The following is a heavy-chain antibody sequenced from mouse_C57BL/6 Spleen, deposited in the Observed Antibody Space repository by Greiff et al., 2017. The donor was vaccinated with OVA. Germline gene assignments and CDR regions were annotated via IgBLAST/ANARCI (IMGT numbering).Heavy chain of an antibody. V-gene: IGHV1-15*01. CDR1: GYIVTDYE. D-gene: IGHD3-3*01. J-gene: IGHJ2*01. CDR3: TGGRGDFDY. Sequence: VQLQESGAELVRPGASVTLSCKASGYIVTDYEMHWVKQTPVHGLEWIGAIDPETGGTAYNQKFKGKAILTADKSSNTAYMELRSLTSEDSAVYYCTGGRGDFDYWGQGTTLTVSS. CDR2: IDPETGGT.